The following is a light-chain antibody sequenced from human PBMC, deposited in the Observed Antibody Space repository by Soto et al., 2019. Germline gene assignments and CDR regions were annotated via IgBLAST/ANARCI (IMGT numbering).Light chain of an antibody. CDR2: LNSDGSH. Sequence: QTVVTQSPSASASLGASVKLTCTLSSGHSSYAIAWHQQQPEKGPRYLMKLNSDGSHSKGDGIPDRFSGSSSGAERYLTSPSLQSEDEADYYCQTWGTGTWVFGGGTKLTVL. CDR3: QTWGTGTWV. CDR1: SGHSSYA. V-gene: IGLV4-69*01. J-gene: IGLJ3*02.